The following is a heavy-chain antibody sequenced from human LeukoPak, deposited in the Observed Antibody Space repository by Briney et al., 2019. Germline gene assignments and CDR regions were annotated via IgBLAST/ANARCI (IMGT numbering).Heavy chain of an antibody. J-gene: IGHJ4*02. V-gene: IGHV3-23*01. Sequence: GGSLRLSCVASRFTFYSYAMSWVRQAPGKGLEWVSAISGSGGSTYYADSVKGRFTISRDNSKNTLYLQMNSLRAEDTAVYYCANIGYYYDSSGYYWSKGVYWGQGTLVTVSS. CDR3: ANIGYYYDSSGYYWSKGVY. D-gene: IGHD3-22*01. CDR1: RFTFYSYA. CDR2: ISGSGGST.